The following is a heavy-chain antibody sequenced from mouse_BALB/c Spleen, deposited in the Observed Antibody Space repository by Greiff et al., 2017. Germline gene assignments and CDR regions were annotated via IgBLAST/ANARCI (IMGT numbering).Heavy chain of an antibody. D-gene: IGHD1-1*01. V-gene: IGHV4-1*02. Sequence: EVKLVESGGGLVQPGGSLKLSCAASGFDFSRYWMSWVRQAPGKGLEWIGEINPDSSTINYTPSLKDKFIISRDNAKNTLYLQMSKVRSEDTALYYCARPGTTVVAPLDYWGQGTSVTVSS. J-gene: IGHJ4*01. CDR1: GFDFSRYW. CDR3: ARPGTTVVAPLDY. CDR2: INPDSSTI.